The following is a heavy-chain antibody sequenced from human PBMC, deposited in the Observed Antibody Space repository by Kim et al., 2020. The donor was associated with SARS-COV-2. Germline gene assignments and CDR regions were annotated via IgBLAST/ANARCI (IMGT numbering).Heavy chain of an antibody. CDR1: GFTFSRFT. CDR2: ISSNGYYI. V-gene: IGHV3-21*01. D-gene: IGHD6-6*01. Sequence: GGSLRLSCAASGFTFSRFTINWVRQAPGKGLEWVSSISSNGYYIYYADSMKGRFTISRDNAKNSLHLQMNNLRAEDTAVYYCAREAGGGSSSSDWFDPWGQGTLVTVSS. CDR3: AREAGGGSSSSDWFDP. J-gene: IGHJ5*02.